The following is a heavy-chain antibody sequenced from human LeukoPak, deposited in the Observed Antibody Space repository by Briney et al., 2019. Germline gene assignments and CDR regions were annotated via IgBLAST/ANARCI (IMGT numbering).Heavy chain of an antibody. V-gene: IGHV3-7*01. CDR1: GFTFSSYW. J-gene: IGHJ4*02. D-gene: IGHD2-15*01. CDR3: ARTSHFNLVVVAEDY. CDR2: IKQDGSEK. Sequence: PGGSLRLPCAASGFTFSSYWMSWVRQAPGEGLEWVANIKQDGSEKYYVDSVKGRFTISRDNAKNSLYLQMNSLRAEDTAVYYCARTSHFNLVVVAEDYWGQGTLVTVSS.